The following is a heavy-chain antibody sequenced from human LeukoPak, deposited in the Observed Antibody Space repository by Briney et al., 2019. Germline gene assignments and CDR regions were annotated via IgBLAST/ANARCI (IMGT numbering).Heavy chain of an antibody. CDR2: IIPIFGTA. CDR1: GGTFSSYA. Sequence: GASVKVSCKASGGTFSSYAISWVRQAPGQGLEWMGGIIPIFGTANYAQKLQGRVTMTTDTSTSTAYMELRSLRSDDTAVYYCARAGIVGATGYYFDYWGQGTLVTVSS. V-gene: IGHV1-69*05. D-gene: IGHD1-26*01. J-gene: IGHJ4*02. CDR3: ARAGIVGATGYYFDY.